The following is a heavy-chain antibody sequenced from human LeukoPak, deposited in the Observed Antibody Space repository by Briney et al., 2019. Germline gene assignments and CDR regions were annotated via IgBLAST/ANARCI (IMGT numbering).Heavy chain of an antibody. D-gene: IGHD4-23*01. CDR2: INHSGST. Sequence: SETLSLTCTISGGSISGSSYYWGWIRQPPGKGLEWIEEINHSGSTNYNPSLKSRVTISVDTSKNQFSLKLSSVTAADTAVYYCGKVGGNSNSWGQGTLVTVSS. CDR3: GKVGGNSNS. V-gene: IGHV4-39*07. J-gene: IGHJ4*02. CDR1: GGSISGSSYY.